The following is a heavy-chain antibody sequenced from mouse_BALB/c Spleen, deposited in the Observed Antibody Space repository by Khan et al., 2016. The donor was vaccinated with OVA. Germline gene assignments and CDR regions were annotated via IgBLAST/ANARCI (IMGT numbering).Heavy chain of an antibody. CDR3: ARAYYGNYREAMDY. CDR2: IWGDGST. CDR1: GFSLTGYG. D-gene: IGHD2-10*01. J-gene: IGHJ4*01. V-gene: IGHV2-6-7*01. Sequence: VELKESGPGLVAPSQSLSITCTVSGFSLTGYGVNWVRQPPGKGLEWLGMIWGDGSTDYNSALKSRLNLSKDNSKSQVFLQMNSLQTDDTARYYCARAYYGNYREAMDYWGHGTSVTVSS.